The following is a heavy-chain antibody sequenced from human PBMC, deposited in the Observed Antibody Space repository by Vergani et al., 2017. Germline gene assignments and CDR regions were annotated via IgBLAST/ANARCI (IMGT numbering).Heavy chain of an antibody. J-gene: IGHJ4*02. V-gene: IGHV1-46*03. CDR1: AYTFSNYY. Sequence: QVQVVQFGAEVKKSGASVKVSCKTSAYTFSNYYMHWVRQAPGQGLEWMGIINPSGGHTNYAQKFQGRVTMTRDTSTSTVYMELSSLRSEDTAIYYCARGDYGILTGYRYWGQGTLVTVSA. CDR2: INPSGGHT. CDR3: ARGDYGILTGYRY. D-gene: IGHD3-9*01.